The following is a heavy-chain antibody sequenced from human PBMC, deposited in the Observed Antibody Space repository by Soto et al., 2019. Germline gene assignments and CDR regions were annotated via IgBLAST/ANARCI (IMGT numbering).Heavy chain of an antibody. CDR2: IYHSGST. V-gene: IGHV4-34*01. Sequence: SETLSLTCAVDGVSFSGYYWSWIRPPPGTGLEWIGEIYHSGSTNYNPSLKSRVTISVDTSKNQFSLKLTSVTAADTAVYYCARIPSPWGQGTLVTVSS. D-gene: IGHD2-21*01. CDR3: ARIPSP. J-gene: IGHJ5*02. CDR1: GVSFSGYY.